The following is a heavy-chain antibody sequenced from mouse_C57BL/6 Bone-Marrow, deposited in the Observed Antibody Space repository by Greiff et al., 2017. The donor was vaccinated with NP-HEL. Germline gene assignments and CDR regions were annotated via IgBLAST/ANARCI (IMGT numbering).Heavy chain of an antibody. D-gene: IGHD1-1*01. Sequence: QVQLQQSGAELARPGASVKLSCKASGYTFTSYGISWVKQRTGQGLEWIGEIYPRSGNTYYNEKFKGKATLTADKSSSTAYMELRSLTSEDSAVYFWARGDSSYGSSYWYFDVWGTGTTVTVSS. V-gene: IGHV1-81*01. CDR3: ARGDSSYGSSYWYFDV. J-gene: IGHJ1*03. CDR1: GYTFTSYG. CDR2: IYPRSGNT.